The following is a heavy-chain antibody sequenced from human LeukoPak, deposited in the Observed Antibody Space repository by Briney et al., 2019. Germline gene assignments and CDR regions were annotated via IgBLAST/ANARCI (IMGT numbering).Heavy chain of an antibody. J-gene: IGHJ4*02. D-gene: IGHD3-16*01. CDR3: ATRGGMGYYFDY. Sequence: GESPKISCKGSGYSFTSYWIGWVRQMPGKRLECMGIIYPGHSDTRYSPSFQGQVTISADKSISTAYLQWSSLKAADTALYYCATRGGMGYYFDYWGQGTLVTVSS. CDR2: IYPGHSDT. CDR1: GYSFTSYW. V-gene: IGHV5-51*01.